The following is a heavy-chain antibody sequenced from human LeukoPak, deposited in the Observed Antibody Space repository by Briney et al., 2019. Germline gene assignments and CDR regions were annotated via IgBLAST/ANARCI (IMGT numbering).Heavy chain of an antibody. CDR3: ARDEEVGATSSYYYYGMDV. Sequence: GGSLRLSCAASGFTFSSYSMNWVRQAPGKGLEWVSYISSSSSTIYYADSVKGRFTISRDNAKNSLYLQMNSLRAEDTAVYYCARDEEVGATSSYYYYGMDVWGKGPRSPSPQ. CDR1: GFTFSSYS. CDR2: ISSSSSTI. J-gene: IGHJ6*01. D-gene: IGHD1-26*01. V-gene: IGHV3-48*01.